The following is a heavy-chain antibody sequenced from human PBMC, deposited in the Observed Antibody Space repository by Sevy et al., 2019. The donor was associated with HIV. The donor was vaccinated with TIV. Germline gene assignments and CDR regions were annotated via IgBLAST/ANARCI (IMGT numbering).Heavy chain of an antibody. D-gene: IGHD2-2*01. Sequence: ASLKVSCKASGYTFTSYGISWVRQAPGQGLEWMGWISAYNGNTNYAQKLQGRVTMTTDTSTSTAYMELRSLRSDDTAVYYCARDTDIVVVPAAMGDWFDPWGQGTLVTVSS. J-gene: IGHJ5*02. CDR3: ARDTDIVVVPAAMGDWFDP. CDR1: GYTFTSYG. CDR2: ISAYNGNT. V-gene: IGHV1-18*01.